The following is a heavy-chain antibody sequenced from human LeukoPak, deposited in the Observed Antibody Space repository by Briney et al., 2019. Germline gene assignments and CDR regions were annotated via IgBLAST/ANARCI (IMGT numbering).Heavy chain of an antibody. Sequence: SETLSLTCTMSGGSISPYYWSWIRQPPGKGLGWIAYIFHSGSTKYNPSLKSRVAISLDTPKSQFSLKLHSVTAADTAVYYCARGGYYYLDVWAEGPRSPSP. J-gene: IGHJ6*03. CDR3: ARGGYYYLDV. CDR2: IFHSGST. CDR1: GGSISPYY. V-gene: IGHV4-59*01.